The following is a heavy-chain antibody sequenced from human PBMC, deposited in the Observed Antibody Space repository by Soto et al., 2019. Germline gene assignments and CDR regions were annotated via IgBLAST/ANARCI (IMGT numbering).Heavy chain of an antibody. J-gene: IGHJ4*02. V-gene: IGHV3-23*01. CDR2: ISGTGSST. Sequence: GGSLRVSCAASGFTFSNYAMNWVRQPPGKGLEWVSSISGTGSSTYYADSVKGRFTISRDNSKNRLYLQMNSLRAEDTAVYYCAKDRTIFGVVPFDYWGQGTRVTVSS. D-gene: IGHD3-3*01. CDR3: AKDRTIFGVVPFDY. CDR1: GFTFSNYA.